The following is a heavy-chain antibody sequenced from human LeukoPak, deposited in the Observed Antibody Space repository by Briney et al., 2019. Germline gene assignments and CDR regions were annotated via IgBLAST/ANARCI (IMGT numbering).Heavy chain of an antibody. D-gene: IGHD3-10*01. Sequence: PGGSLRLSCAASGFTFSSYSTNWVRQAPGKGLEWLSYISSSSSTIYYADSVKGRFTISRDNAKNSLYLQMNSLRAEDTAVYYCARDLRITMVRGVKYWGQGTLVTVSS. CDR2: ISSSSSTI. J-gene: IGHJ4*02. CDR1: GFTFSSYS. V-gene: IGHV3-48*01. CDR3: ARDLRITMVRGVKY.